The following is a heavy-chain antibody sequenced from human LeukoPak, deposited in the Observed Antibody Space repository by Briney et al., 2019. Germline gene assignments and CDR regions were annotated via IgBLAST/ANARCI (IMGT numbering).Heavy chain of an antibody. V-gene: IGHV4-34*01. D-gene: IGHD5-24*01. CDR1: GGSFSGYY. Sequence: SETLSLTCAVYGGSFSGYYWSWIRQPPGKGLEWIGEINHSGSTNYNPSLKSRVTISVDTSKNQFSLKLSSVTAADTAVYYCARGAGLETATIKGYYFDYWGQGTLVTVSS. CDR3: ARGAGLETATIKGYYFDY. CDR2: INHSGST. J-gene: IGHJ4*02.